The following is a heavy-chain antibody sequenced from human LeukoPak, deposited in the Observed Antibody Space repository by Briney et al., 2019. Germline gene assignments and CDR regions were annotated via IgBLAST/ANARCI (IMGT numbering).Heavy chain of an antibody. D-gene: IGHD4-23*01. V-gene: IGHV4-59*08. CDR3: ASFSDYGGNFFDY. CDR1: GVSINSYY. CDR2: VYYSGST. J-gene: IGHJ4*02. Sequence: PSETLSLTCTVSGVSINSYYWSWIRQPPGKGLECIGYVYYSGSTKYNPPLKSRITISIDTSKSQFSLKLSSVTAADTAVYYCASFSDYGGNFFDYWGQGTLVTVSS.